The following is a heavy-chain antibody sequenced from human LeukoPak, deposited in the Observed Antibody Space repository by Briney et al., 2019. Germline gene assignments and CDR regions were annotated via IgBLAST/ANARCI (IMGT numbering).Heavy chain of an antibody. V-gene: IGHV4-34*01. CDR3: ARDGGGPTPNDY. Sequence: SETLSLTCAVYGGSFSGYYWSWIRQPPGKGLERIGEINHSGSTNYKPSLKSRVTISVDTSKNQFSLKLSSVTAADTAVYYCARDGGGPTPNDYWGQGTLVTVSS. J-gene: IGHJ4*02. D-gene: IGHD4-23*01. CDR1: GGSFSGYY. CDR2: INHSGST.